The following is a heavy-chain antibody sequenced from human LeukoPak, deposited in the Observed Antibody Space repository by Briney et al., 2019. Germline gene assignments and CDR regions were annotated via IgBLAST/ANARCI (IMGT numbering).Heavy chain of an antibody. D-gene: IGHD2-8*01. J-gene: IGHJ4*02. Sequence: PVQPLDSPSVSSSGSTIYYADSVKGRFTISRDNAKNSLYLQMNSLRAEDTAVYYCARAGTNGVCYDYWGQGTLVTVSS. V-gene: IGHV3-69-1*01. CDR3: ARAGTNGVCYDY. CDR2: SSSGSTI.